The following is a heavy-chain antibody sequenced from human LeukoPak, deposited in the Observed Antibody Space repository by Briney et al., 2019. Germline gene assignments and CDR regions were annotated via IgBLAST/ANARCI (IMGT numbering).Heavy chain of an antibody. J-gene: IGHJ4*02. Sequence: RPGGSLRLSCSASGFTFRNYPMHWVRQAPGKGLEYVSAISSEGGTTYYADSVEGRFTIARDNSRNTVYLQMSSLRVEDTAVYYCVKEIAFYDYWGQGALVTVSS. CDR1: GFTFRNYP. CDR3: VKEIAFYDY. CDR2: ISSEGGTT. D-gene: IGHD2/OR15-2a*01. V-gene: IGHV3-64D*06.